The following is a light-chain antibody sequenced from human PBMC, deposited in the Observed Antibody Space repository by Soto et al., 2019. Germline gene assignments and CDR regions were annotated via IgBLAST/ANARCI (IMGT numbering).Light chain of an antibody. V-gene: IGKV3-20*01. CDR3: HQFGSSPPAFT. Sequence: ESMLTQSPGTLSLSPGERATLSCRASQSVSTRYLAWYQQKPGQAPRLLIYGASIRATGIPDRFSGSGSGTDFPLTISRLEPEDFAVYYCHQFGSSPPAFTSGQGTKLEI. CDR2: GAS. CDR1: QSVSTRY. J-gene: IGKJ2*01.